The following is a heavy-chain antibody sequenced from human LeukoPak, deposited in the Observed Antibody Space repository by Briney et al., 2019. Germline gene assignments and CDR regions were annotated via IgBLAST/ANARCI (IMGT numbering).Heavy chain of an antibody. CDR1: GYSFTNYR. CDR3: ARLWYGQLAGFDY. D-gene: IGHD2-15*01. Sequence: GESLKISCKGSGYSFTNYRVGWVRQMPGKGLEWMGIIYPRDSGTRYRPSFQGQVTISADKSIGTAFLQWSSLKASDTAMYYCARLWYGQLAGFDYWGQGTLVTVSS. V-gene: IGHV5-51*01. J-gene: IGHJ4*02. CDR2: IYPRDSGT.